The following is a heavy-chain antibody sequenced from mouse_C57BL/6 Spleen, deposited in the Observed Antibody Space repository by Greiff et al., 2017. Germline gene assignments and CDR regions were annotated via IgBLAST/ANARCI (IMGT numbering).Heavy chain of an antibody. J-gene: IGHJ4*01. CDR1: GYTFTSYW. CDR3: ARAHSNFLGSYAMDY. V-gene: IGHV1-80*01. Sequence: QVQLQQPGAELVKPGASVKLSCKASGYTFTSYWMHWVKQRPGKGLEWIGQIYPGDGDTTYNGKFKGKATLTADKSSSTAYMQLSSLTSEDSAVYFCARAHSNFLGSYAMDYWGQGTSVTVSS. D-gene: IGHD2-5*01. CDR2: IYPGDGDT.